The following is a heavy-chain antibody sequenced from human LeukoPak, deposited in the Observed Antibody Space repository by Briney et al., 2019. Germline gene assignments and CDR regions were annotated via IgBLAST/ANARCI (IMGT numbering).Heavy chain of an antibody. J-gene: IGHJ6*02. V-gene: IGHV1-2*02. D-gene: IGHD6-13*01. CDR2: INPNSGGT. CDR3: ARGPRQQLPTRRGYYYGMDV. CDR1: GYTFTGYY. Sequence: GASVKVSCKASGYTFTGYYMHRVRQAPGQGLEWMGWINPNSGGTNYAQKFQGRVTMTRDTSISTAYMELSRLRSDDTAVYYCARGPRQQLPTRRGYYYGMDVWGQGTTVTVSS.